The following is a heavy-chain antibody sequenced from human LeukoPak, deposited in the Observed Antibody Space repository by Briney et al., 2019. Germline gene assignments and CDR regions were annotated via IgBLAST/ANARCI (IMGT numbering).Heavy chain of an antibody. CDR1: GFTFTSYW. CDR3: ARLSEATGPNY. J-gene: IGHJ4*02. Sequence: PGGSLSLSCAASGFTFTSYWMHWVRQAPGKGLVWVSRLNSDGISTRYADSVKGRFTISRDNAKNTLYLQMNSLRVDDTAVYYCARLSEATGPNYWGQGTLDTVSS. V-gene: IGHV3-74*01. D-gene: IGHD6-13*01. CDR2: LNSDGIST.